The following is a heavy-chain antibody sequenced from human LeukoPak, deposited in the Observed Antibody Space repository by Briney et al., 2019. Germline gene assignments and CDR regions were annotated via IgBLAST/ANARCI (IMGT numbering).Heavy chain of an antibody. CDR1: GFTFSSYG. D-gene: IGHD5-24*01. CDR2: ISYDGSNK. Sequence: QPGGSLRLSCAASGFTFSSYGMHWVRQAPGKGLEWVAVISYDGSNKYYADSVKGRFTISRDNSKNKVYLQMNSLRAEDTAVYFCAKDVFRWAFDIWGQGTMATVSA. V-gene: IGHV3-30*18. CDR3: AKDVFRWAFDI. J-gene: IGHJ3*02.